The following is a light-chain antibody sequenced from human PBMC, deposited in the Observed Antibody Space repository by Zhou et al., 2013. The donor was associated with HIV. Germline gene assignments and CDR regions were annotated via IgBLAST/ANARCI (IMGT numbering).Light chain of an antibody. CDR3: QHRSSWWT. V-gene: IGKV3-11*01. CDR1: QSVSKY. J-gene: IGKJ1*01. CDR2: DVS. Sequence: ELVLTQFPVTLSSSPGERATLSCRASQSVSKYLAWYQQKRGQAPRLLIYDVSTRATGVPARFSGSGSGTDFSLTISSLEPEDFAVYYCQHRSSWWTFGQGTTV.